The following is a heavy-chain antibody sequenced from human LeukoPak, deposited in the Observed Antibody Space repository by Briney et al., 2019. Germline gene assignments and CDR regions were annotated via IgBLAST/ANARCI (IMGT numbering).Heavy chain of an antibody. CDR1: GGSISNYY. CDR3: AAEDIATAALDY. CDR2: IYYSGST. V-gene: IGHV4-59*01. D-gene: IGHD6-13*01. Sequence: SETLSLTCTVSGGSISNYYWRWIRQPPGKELEWIGYIYYSGSTSYNPSLKSRVTMSVDTSKNQFSLKLSSVTAADTAVYYCAAEDIATAALDYWGQGTLVTVSS. J-gene: IGHJ4*02.